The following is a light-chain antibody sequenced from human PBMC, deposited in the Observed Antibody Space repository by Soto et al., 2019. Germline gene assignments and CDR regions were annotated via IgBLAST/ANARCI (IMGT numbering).Light chain of an antibody. CDR1: NSNVGSNY. CDR3: TSFAPGRIYV. J-gene: IGLJ1*01. CDR2: EVS. Sequence: QSVLTQPPSVSAAPGQKVTISCSGSNSNVGSNYVSWYQHLPGTAPKLIIYEVSHRFSGLSYRFSGSKSGNTASLTISGLQAEDEGDYYCTSFAPGRIYVFGSGTKLTVL. V-gene: IGLV1-51*01.